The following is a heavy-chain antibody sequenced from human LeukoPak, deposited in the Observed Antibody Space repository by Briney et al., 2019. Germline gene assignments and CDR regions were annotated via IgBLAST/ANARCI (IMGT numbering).Heavy chain of an antibody. CDR2: IYSGGST. CDR3: AMGDYYDSSGIFDY. J-gene: IGHJ4*02. CDR1: GFTVSSNY. D-gene: IGHD3-22*01. Sequence: GGSLRLSCAASGFTVSSNYMSWVRQAPGKGLEWVSVIYSGGSTYYADSAKGRFTISRDNSKNTLYLQMNSLRAEDTAVYYCAMGDYYDSSGIFDYWGQGTLVTVSS. V-gene: IGHV3-53*01.